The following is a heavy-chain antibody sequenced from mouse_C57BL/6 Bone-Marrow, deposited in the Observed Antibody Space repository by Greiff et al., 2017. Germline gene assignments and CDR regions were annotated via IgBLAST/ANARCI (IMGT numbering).Heavy chain of an antibody. J-gene: IGHJ3*01. Sequence: VQLQQSGAELVRPGASVKLSCTASGFNIKDYYMHWVKQRPEQGLEWIGRFDPEDGDTEYAPKFQGKATMTADTSSNTAYLQLSSLTSEDTAVYYCTHITTVVGRFAYWGQGTLVTVSA. V-gene: IGHV14-1*01. CDR2: FDPEDGDT. D-gene: IGHD1-1*01. CDR3: THITTVVGRFAY. CDR1: GFNIKDYY.